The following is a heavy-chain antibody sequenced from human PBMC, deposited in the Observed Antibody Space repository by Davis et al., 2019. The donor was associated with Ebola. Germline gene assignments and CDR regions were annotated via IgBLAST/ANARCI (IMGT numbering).Heavy chain of an antibody. D-gene: IGHD4-23*01. CDR1: GYTFTTYG. Sequence: SVKVSCKASGYTFTTYGINWVRQATGQGLEWMGWVNPNSGNTRYAQKLRGRVTLTRNTSINTAYMELSSLTSADTAVYYCARGWGNSLGNDFWGQGTLVTVSS. J-gene: IGHJ4*02. CDR3: ARGWGNSLGNDF. CDR2: VNPNSGNT. V-gene: IGHV1-8*01.